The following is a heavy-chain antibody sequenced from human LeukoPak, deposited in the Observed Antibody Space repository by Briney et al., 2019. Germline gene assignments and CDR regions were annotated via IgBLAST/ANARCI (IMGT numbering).Heavy chain of an antibody. Sequence: SETLSLTCPVSGGSISNYYWNWIRQPPGKGLEWIGYVYYTGRTSYNPSLKSRVSISVDTSRNQFSLHLNYVTAADTAVYYCARGGVPFYYYMDVWAKGPRSPSP. D-gene: IGHD2-2*01. V-gene: IGHV4-59*01. CDR3: ARGGVPFYYYMDV. CDR2: VYYTGRT. J-gene: IGHJ6*03. CDR1: GGSISNYY.